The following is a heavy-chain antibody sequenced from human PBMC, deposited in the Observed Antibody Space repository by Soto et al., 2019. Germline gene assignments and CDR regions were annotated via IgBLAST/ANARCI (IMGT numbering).Heavy chain of an antibody. CDR3: LSAGSAVS. CDR2: INYDGSEK. Sequence: GGSKRVSRRAAECKSGDYGRTWVRQAPGKGLEWVANINYDGSEKNYVDSVKGRFTISRDNTRNSLALQMNTLRAEDTAVYYCLSAGSAVSWGQGTLVTVSS. J-gene: IGHJ4*02. CDR1: ECKSGDYG. D-gene: IGHD3-10*01. V-gene: IGHV3-7*05.